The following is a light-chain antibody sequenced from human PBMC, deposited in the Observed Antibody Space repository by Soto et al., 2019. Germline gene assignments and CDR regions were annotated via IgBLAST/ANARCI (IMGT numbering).Light chain of an antibody. J-gene: IGKJ1*01. Sequence: VVKLALGTLSLSQGERAILSSSSSQSVSSSYLAWYHQKPGQAPRLLIYGAASRATGMPDRFSGSGSGTDFTLTISIQAPEDFVFYYCQQYGRSPTFGQGTKVDIK. CDR3: QQYGRSPT. V-gene: IGKV3-20*01. CDR2: GAA. CDR1: QSVSSSY.